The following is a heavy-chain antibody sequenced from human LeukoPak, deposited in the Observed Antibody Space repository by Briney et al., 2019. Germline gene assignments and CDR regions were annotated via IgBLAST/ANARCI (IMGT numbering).Heavy chain of an antibody. Sequence: SQTLSFTCTVSSDSISSGDYYWSWIRQPAGKGLEFIGYINKNGGTYYNPPLKSRVSISIDTSKNQFSLKLTSVTAADTAVYFCAREHKSYGDYPYYFDSWGQGTLVTVSS. CDR3: AREHKSYGDYPYYFDS. D-gene: IGHD4-17*01. CDR2: INKNGGT. CDR1: SDSISSGDYY. V-gene: IGHV4-30-4*01. J-gene: IGHJ4*02.